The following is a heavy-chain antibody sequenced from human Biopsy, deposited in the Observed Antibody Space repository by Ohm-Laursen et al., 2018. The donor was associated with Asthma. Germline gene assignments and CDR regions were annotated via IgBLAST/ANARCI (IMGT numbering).Heavy chain of an antibody. CDR2: IKSTNEGGTT. CDR1: GFAFSNAW. D-gene: IGHD3-10*01. Sequence: SLRLSCAAPGFAFSNAWMSWVRQAPGKGLEWLGRIKSTNEGGTTDYAAAVKGRLTISRDDSQNTLYLQMSSRTTEDTAVYFCSTNRLWFGQSPYYFDYWGQGTLVTVSS. V-gene: IGHV3-15*01. CDR3: STNRLWFGQSPYYFDY. J-gene: IGHJ4*02.